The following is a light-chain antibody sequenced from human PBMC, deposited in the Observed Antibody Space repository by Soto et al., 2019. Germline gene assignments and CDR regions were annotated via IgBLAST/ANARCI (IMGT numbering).Light chain of an antibody. CDR3: QHCNTSWT. Sequence: QMYHAPSTLALLVGYRVSITCRASQTISSWLAWYQQEPGKAPKLLIYKASTLKSGVPSRFSGSGSGTEFTLTISSLQPDDFATYYCQHCNTSWTFGQGTKVDNK. CDR1: QTISSW. V-gene: IGKV1-5*03. J-gene: IGKJ1*01. CDR2: KAS.